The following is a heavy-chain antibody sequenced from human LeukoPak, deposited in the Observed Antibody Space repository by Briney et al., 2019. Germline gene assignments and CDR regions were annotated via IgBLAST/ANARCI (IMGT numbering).Heavy chain of an antibody. CDR1: VDSLSNTNYF. V-gene: IGHV4-39*07. CDR2: FSYGRNT. Sequence: SETLSLTCTVSVDSLSNTNYFWAWIRQPPGTGLEWIGSFSYGRNTYYNPSLKGRVTISVDTSKNQFSLKLNSVTAADTAVYYCARDRRDGYNYDLDFWGQGTLVTVSS. D-gene: IGHD5-24*01. J-gene: IGHJ4*02. CDR3: ARDRRDGYNYDLDF.